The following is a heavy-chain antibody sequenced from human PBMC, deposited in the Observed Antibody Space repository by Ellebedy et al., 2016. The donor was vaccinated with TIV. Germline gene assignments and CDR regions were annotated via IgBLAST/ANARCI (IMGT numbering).Heavy chain of an antibody. Sequence: GESLKISCAASGFTFSRYAMAWVRQAPGKGLEWVSGIVGGGGGIFYADSVKGRFTISRDNSKNTVDLQMRSVRAEDTAVYFCAKDRTSGDGYWVFDNWGQGTLVSVSS. D-gene: IGHD5-18*01. V-gene: IGHV3-23*01. CDR3: AKDRTSGDGYWVFDN. CDR2: IVGGGGGI. CDR1: GFTFSRYA. J-gene: IGHJ4*02.